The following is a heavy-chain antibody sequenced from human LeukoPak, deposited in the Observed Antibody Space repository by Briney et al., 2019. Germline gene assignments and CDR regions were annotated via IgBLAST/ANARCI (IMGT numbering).Heavy chain of an antibody. J-gene: IGHJ4*02. Sequence: PGGSLRLSCAASGFTFSNYAMNWVRQAPGKGLEWVSVISGSGYSTYYADSVKGRFTISRDNSKNTLDLQTNSLRAEDTAVYYCAKDYGDYAYYFHYWGQGTLVTVSS. CDR1: GFTFSNYA. CDR2: ISGSGYST. D-gene: IGHD4-17*01. V-gene: IGHV3-23*01. CDR3: AKDYGDYAYYFHY.